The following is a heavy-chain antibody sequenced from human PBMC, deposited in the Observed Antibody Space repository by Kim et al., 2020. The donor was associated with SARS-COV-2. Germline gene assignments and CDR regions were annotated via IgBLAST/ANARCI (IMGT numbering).Heavy chain of an antibody. CDR1: GFTFTGYA. D-gene: IGHD2-8*02. CDR2: ISSSGSYI. V-gene: IGHV3-21*01. J-gene: IGHJ4*02. Sequence: GGSLRLSCTTSGFTFTGYAMSWVRQAPGKGLEWVSTISSSGSYIYYADSVKGRFTISRDNAKNSLYLQMNSLRAEDTAVYYCARGPVVDADYWGQGTLVTVSS. CDR3: ARGPVVDADY.